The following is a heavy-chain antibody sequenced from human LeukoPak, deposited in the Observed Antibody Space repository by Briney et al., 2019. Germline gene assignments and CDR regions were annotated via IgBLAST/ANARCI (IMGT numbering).Heavy chain of an antibody. CDR2: ISSNGGST. J-gene: IGHJ4*02. Sequence: PGGSLRLSCAASGFTFSSYAMHWVRQAPGKGLEYVSAISSNGGSTYYANSVKGRFTISRDNSKNTLYLQMDSLKTEDTAVYYCTGNYYGSGSYADFDYWGQGTLVTVSS. CDR1: GFTFSSYA. CDR3: TGNYYGSGSYADFDY. D-gene: IGHD3-10*01. V-gene: IGHV3-64*01.